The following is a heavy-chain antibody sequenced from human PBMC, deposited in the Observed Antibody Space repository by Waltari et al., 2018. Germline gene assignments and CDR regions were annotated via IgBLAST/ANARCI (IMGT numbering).Heavy chain of an antibody. CDR2: MRSKANSYAT. J-gene: IGHJ4*02. CDR1: GFTFSGSA. D-gene: IGHD1-7*01. CDR3: TRQDNWNYAFDY. V-gene: IGHV3-73*01. Sequence: EVQLVESGGGLVQPGGSLKLSCAASGFTFSGSAMHWVRQASGKGLEWVGGMRSKANSYATAYAAWWKGRFTISREDSKNTAYLQMNSLKTEDTAVYYCTRQDNWNYAFDYWGQGTLVTVSS.